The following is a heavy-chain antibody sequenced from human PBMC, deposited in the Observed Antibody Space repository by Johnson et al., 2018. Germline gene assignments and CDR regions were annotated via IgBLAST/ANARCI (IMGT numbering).Heavy chain of an antibody. D-gene: IGHD1-26*01. CDR1: GFTFSSYG. V-gene: IGHV3-33*01. CDR3: ARDAWDPNGDAFDI. J-gene: IGHJ3*02. CDR2: IWYDGSNK. Sequence: QVQLVESGGGVVQPGRSLRLSCAASGFTFSSYGMHWVRQAPGKGLEWVAVIWYDGSNKYYADSVKGRFTISRDNSKNTLYLQMNSLSAEDTAVYYCARDAWDPNGDAFDIWGQGTMVTVSS.